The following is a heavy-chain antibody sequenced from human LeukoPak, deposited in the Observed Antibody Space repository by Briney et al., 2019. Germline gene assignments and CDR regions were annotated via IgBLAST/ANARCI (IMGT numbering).Heavy chain of an antibody. V-gene: IGHV4-34*01. CDR2: INHSGST. J-gene: IGHJ6*02. Sequence: SETLSLTCAVYGGSFSGYYWSWIRQPPGKGLEWIGEINHSGSTNYNPSLKSRVTISVDTSKNQFSLKLSSVTAADPAVYYCARRTRGYSYGPYYYGMDVWGQGTTVTVSS. CDR3: ARRTRGYSYGPYYYGMDV. D-gene: IGHD5-18*01. CDR1: GGSFSGYY.